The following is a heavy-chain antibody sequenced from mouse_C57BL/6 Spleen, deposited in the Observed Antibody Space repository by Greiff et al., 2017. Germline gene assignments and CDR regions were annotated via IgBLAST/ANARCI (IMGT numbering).Heavy chain of an antibody. CDR3: AREIPYYYGSSPYYFDY. V-gene: IGHV1-84*01. CDR2: IYPGSSNT. J-gene: IGHJ2*01. CDR1: GYTFTDYY. Sequence: QVQLQQSGPELVKPGASVKISCKASGYTFTDYYINWVKQRPGQGLEWIGWIYPGSSNTKYNEKFKGKATLTVDTSSSTAYMQLSSLTSEDSAVYFCAREIPYYYGSSPYYFDYWGQGTTLTVSS. D-gene: IGHD1-1*01.